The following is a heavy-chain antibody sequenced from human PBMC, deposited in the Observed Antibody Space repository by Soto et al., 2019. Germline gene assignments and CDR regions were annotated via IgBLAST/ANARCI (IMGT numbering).Heavy chain of an antibody. J-gene: IGHJ5*02. CDR1: GGSISIGGYY. CDR3: ARAGSSWYGYWFDP. CDR2: IYYSGST. D-gene: IGHD6-13*01. Sequence: SETLALSCTFSGGSISIGGYYWSWIRQHPGKGLEWIGYIYYSGSTYYNPSLKSRVTISVDTSKNQFSLKLSSVTAADTAVYYCARAGSSWYGYWFDPWGQGTMVTVSS. V-gene: IGHV4-31*03.